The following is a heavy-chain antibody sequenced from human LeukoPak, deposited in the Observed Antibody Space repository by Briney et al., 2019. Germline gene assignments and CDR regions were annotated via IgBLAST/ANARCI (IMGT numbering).Heavy chain of an antibody. CDR3: AKADSDQLLPQCYFDY. D-gene: IGHD2-2*01. V-gene: IGHV3-9*03. CDR2: ISWNSGSI. Sequence: PGGSLRLSCAASGFTFDDYAMHWVRQAPGKGLEWVSGISWNSGSIGYADSVKGRFTISRDNAKNSLYLQMNSLRAEDMALYYCAKADSDQLLPQCYFDYWGQGTLVTVSS. CDR1: GFTFDDYA. J-gene: IGHJ4*02.